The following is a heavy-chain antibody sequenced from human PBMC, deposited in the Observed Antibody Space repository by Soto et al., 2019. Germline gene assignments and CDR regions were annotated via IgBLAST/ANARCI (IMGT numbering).Heavy chain of an antibody. Sequence: QVQVVQSGAEVKKPGASVKVSCKVSGYTLTDLAMHWVRQAPGKGLEWVGGFDPEDGETIYAQKFQGRVTMTEDTSTDTAYMELSSLRSEDTAVYYCATRRTRWLQSPFDYWGQGTLVTVSS. CDR2: FDPEDGET. CDR3: ATRRTRWLQSPFDY. CDR1: GYTLTDLA. J-gene: IGHJ4*02. V-gene: IGHV1-24*01. D-gene: IGHD5-12*01.